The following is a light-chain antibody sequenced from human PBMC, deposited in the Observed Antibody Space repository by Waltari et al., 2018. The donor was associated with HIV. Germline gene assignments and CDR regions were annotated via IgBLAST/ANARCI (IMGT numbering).Light chain of an antibody. V-gene: IGKV4-1*01. CDR3: QQYFSSPLT. Sequence: DIVMTQSPDSLALSLGERATINCKSSRTILFPSNSENYLAWYQQKPGQSPKLLIYWASTRESGVPDRFSGGGSGTNFTLTISSLQTEDVAVYYCQQYFSSPLTFGGGTRVEIK. CDR2: WAS. CDR1: RTILFPSNSENY. J-gene: IGKJ4*01.